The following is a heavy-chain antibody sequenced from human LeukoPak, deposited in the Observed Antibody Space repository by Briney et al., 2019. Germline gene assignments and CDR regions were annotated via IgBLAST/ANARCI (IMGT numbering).Heavy chain of an antibody. Sequence: SETLSLTCTVSGGSISSYYWSWIRQPPGKGLEWIGYIYYSGSTNYNPSLKSRVTISVDTSKNQFSPKMYSVTAADTAVYYCARPSGAAFDIWGQGTMVTVSS. CDR3: ARPSGAAFDI. CDR1: GGSISSYY. D-gene: IGHD3-10*01. J-gene: IGHJ3*02. CDR2: IYYSGST. V-gene: IGHV4-59*08.